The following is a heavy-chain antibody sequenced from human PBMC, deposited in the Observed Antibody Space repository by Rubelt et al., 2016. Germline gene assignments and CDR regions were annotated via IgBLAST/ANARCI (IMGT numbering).Heavy chain of an antibody. CDR1: GSSVSSYY. Sequence: QVQLQESGPGLVKPSETLSLTCTVSGSSVSSYYWTWIRQPPGKGLEWIGYTYDRGTTNHNPSLKSRVSISVDTSKNQFSLKLMAGAEGETAISDCARAPNTAMSSADLDCWGQGTLVSVSS. J-gene: IGHJ4*02. D-gene: IGHD5-18*01. V-gene: IGHV4-59*02. CDR3: ARAPNTAMSSADLDC. CDR2: TYDRGTT.